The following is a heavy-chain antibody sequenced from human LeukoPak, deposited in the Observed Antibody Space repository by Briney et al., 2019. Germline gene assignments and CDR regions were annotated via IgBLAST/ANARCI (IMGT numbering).Heavy chain of an antibody. D-gene: IGHD3-3*01. V-gene: IGHV3-23*01. J-gene: IGHJ4*02. CDR1: GFTFSSYA. CDR3: ARANSGYYTIDY. CDR2: IGGSGSST. Sequence: GGSLRLSCAASGFTFSSYAMSWVRQAPGKGLEWVSAIGGSGSSTYYADSVKGRFTISRDNSKNTLYLQMNSLRAEDTAVYYCARANSGYYTIDYWGQGTLVTVSS.